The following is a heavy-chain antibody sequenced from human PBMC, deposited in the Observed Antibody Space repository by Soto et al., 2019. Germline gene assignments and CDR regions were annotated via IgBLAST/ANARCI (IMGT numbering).Heavy chain of an antibody. CDR2: ISSDGSKK. Sequence: GGSLRLSCAASGFAFDTFAMHWVRQAPGKGLEWVALISSDGSKKHVAGSVKGRLTISRDNSKNMVYLLLQSLRGEETAVYYCAKAAAAAYSYYYYGMDVWGPGTMPTVSS. CDR1: GFAFDTFA. J-gene: IGHJ6*02. D-gene: IGHD6-13*01. CDR3: AKAAAAAYSYYYYGMDV. V-gene: IGHV3-30-3*01.